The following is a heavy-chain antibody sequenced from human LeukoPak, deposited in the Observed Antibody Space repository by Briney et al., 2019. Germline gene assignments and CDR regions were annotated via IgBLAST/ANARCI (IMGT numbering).Heavy chain of an antibody. CDR1: GFTFSSYS. Sequence: PGGSLRRSCAASGFTFSSYSRDWVRQAPGKGLEWVSGISGSGSGGNTYYADSVKGRFTISRDNSKNTLYLQMNSLRAEDTAVYYCAKAGSIRFDYWGQGTLVTVSS. D-gene: IGHD1-26*01. V-gene: IGHV3-23*01. CDR3: AKAGSIRFDY. CDR2: ISGSGSGGNT. J-gene: IGHJ4*02.